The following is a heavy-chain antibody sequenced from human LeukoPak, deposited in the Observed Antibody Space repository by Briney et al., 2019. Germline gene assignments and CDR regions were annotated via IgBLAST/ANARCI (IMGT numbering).Heavy chain of an antibody. Sequence: GGSLRLSCTVSGFTFNIFGMHWVRQAPGKGLEYVSTITSNGGSTYYANSVKGRFTISRDNAKNTLYLQMGSLRSEDMAVYYCARVGVTVDGYYYYYMDVWGKGTTVTVSS. CDR2: ITSNGGST. D-gene: IGHD6-19*01. CDR1: GFTFNIFG. J-gene: IGHJ6*03. CDR3: ARVGVTVDGYYYYYMDV. V-gene: IGHV3-64*01.